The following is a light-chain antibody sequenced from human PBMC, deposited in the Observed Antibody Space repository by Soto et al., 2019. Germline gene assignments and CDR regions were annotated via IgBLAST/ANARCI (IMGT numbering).Light chain of an antibody. V-gene: IGKV1-5*01. CDR1: QSIIKW. J-gene: IGKJ1*01. Sequence: DIQMTQSPSTLSASLGDRVTITCRASQSIIKWLAWYQQKPGKAPRLLIYDASRLQTGVPSRFSGSGSGTEFTLTISSLQPDDLAIYHCQQYNSYSPTFGQGTKVDNK. CDR3: QQYNSYSPT. CDR2: DAS.